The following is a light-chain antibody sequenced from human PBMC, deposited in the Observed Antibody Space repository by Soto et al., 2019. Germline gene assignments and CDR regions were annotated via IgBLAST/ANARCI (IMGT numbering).Light chain of an antibody. V-gene: IGLV4-60*03. CDR1: RGHSSYI. CDR3: ESCDSNTRVV. Sequence: QLVLTQSPSASASLGSSVKLTCTLSRGHSSYIIAWHQQQPGKAPRYLMKLEGSGSYNKGSGVPDRVSGSSSGADRYLTISNLQSEDEADYYCESCDSNTRVVVGGRTELTVL. CDR2: LEGSGSY. J-gene: IGLJ2*01.